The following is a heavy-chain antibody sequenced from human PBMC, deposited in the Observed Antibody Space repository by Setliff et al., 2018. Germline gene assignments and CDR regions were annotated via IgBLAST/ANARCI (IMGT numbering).Heavy chain of an antibody. CDR2: IWYDGSNK. J-gene: IGHJ4*02. CDR1: GFTFSSYG. Sequence: LRLSCAASGFTFSSYGMHWVRQAPGKGLEWVAVIWYDGSNKYYADSVKGRFTISRDNSKNTLYLQMDSLRAEDTAVYYCAKGSSGWFGLCDYWGQGTLVTVSS. CDR3: AKGSSGWFGLCDY. D-gene: IGHD6-19*01. V-gene: IGHV3-33*06.